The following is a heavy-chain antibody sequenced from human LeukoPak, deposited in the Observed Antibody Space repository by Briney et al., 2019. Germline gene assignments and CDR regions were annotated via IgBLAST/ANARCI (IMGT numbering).Heavy chain of an antibody. CDR1: GGSISSYY. Sequence: SETLSLTCTVSGGSISSYYWSWIRQPPGKGLEWIGYIYYSGSTNYNPSLKSRVTISVDTSKNQFSLKLSSVTAADTAVYYCARSGDYYDSSGIYPYYFDYWGQGTLVTVSS. J-gene: IGHJ4*02. CDR2: IYYSGST. CDR3: ARSGDYYDSSGIYPYYFDY. V-gene: IGHV4-59*01. D-gene: IGHD3-22*01.